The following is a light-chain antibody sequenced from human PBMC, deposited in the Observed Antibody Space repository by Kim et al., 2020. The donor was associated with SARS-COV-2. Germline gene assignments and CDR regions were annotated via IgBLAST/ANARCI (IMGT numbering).Light chain of an antibody. J-gene: IGLJ3*02. CDR3: QVWDSSSDHRV. Sequence: APGRTARITSGGNNIGSKSVHGYKQKPGQAPVLVIYYDSDRPSGIPERFSGSNSGNTATLTISRVEAGDEADYYCQVWDSSSDHRVFGGGNQLTVL. CDR1: NIGSKS. CDR2: YDS. V-gene: IGLV3-21*04.